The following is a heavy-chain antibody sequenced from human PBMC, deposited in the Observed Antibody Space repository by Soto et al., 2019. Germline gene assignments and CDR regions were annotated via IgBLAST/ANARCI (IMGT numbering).Heavy chain of an antibody. J-gene: IGHJ4*02. CDR2: IWYDGSNK. D-gene: IGHD3-3*01. V-gene: IGHV3-33*01. Sequence: GGSPRLSCAASGFTFSSYGMHWVRQAPGKGLEWVAVIWYDGSNKYYADSVKGRFTISRDNSKNTLYLQMNSLRAEDTAVYYCARDANIRFLEWLSHSDYWGQGTLVTVSS. CDR1: GFTFSSYG. CDR3: ARDANIRFLEWLSHSDY.